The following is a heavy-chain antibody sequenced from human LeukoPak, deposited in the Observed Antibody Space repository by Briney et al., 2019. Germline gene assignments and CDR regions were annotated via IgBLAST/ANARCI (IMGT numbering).Heavy chain of an antibody. J-gene: IGHJ2*01. V-gene: IGHV4-4*09. CDR2: MYTSGSS. CDR3: ARRAGSYLGYWYFDL. CDR1: GGSISSYH. Sequence: SETLSLTCSVSGGSISSYHWTWIRQPPGKGLEWIGYMYTSGSSNYHPSLKSRVTISIDTSKNQFSLILSSVTASDTAIYYCARRAGSYLGYWYFDLWGRGTLVTVSS. D-gene: IGHD1-26*01.